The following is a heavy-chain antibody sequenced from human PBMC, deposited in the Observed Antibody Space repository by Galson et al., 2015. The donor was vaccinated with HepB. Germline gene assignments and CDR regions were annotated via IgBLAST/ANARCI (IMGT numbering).Heavy chain of an antibody. CDR2: ISYDGSNK. J-gene: IGHJ3*02. CDR3: AKLHPATVVTLNDAFDI. Sequence: SLRLSCAASGFTFSSYGMHWVRQAPGKGLEWVAVISYDGSNKYYADSVKGRFTISRDNSKNTLYLQMNSLRAEDTAVYYCAKLHPATVVTLNDAFDIWGQGTMVTVSS. CDR1: GFTFSSYG. D-gene: IGHD4-23*01. V-gene: IGHV3-30*18.